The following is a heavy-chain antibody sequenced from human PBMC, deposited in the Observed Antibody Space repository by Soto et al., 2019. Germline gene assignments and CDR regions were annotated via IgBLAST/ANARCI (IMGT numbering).Heavy chain of an antibody. D-gene: IGHD4-17*01. J-gene: IGHJ5*02. Sequence: QVQLVQSGAEVKQPGASVKVSCKVSGYTLNEVAMHWVRQAPGKGLVWLGGFDPDEAETIYAQHFQGRVTITEDTATDTVYMELSRLRSEDTALYFCTTYHGDYHFEHLGQVTLVSVSS. CDR2: FDPDEAET. CDR3: TTYHGDYHFEH. CDR1: GYTLNEVA. V-gene: IGHV1-24*01.